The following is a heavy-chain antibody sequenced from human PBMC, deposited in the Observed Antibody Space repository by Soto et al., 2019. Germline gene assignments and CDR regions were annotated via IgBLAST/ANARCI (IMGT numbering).Heavy chain of an antibody. V-gene: IGHV5-51*01. CDR2: IYPGDSDT. CDR3: ARGGYSYGYYYYGMDV. Sequence: ESLKISCKGSGYSFTSYWIGVVGQMPGEGLEWMGIIYPGDSDTRYSPSFQGQVTISADKSISTAYLQWSSLKASDTAMYYCARGGYSYGYYYYGMDVWGQGTTVTVSS. CDR1: GYSFTSYW. D-gene: IGHD5-18*01. J-gene: IGHJ6*02.